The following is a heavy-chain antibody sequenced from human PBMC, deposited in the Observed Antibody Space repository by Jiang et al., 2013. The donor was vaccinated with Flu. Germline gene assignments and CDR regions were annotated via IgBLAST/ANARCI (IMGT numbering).Heavy chain of an antibody. D-gene: IGHD6-19*01. CDR3: ARGIAVAGNGSGTIIDY. J-gene: IGHJ4*02. V-gene: IGHV4-34*01. CDR1: GGSVQWLRT. Sequence: TLSLTCAVYGGSVQWLRTGAGSASPHGRGTWSGLGKVNHSGSTNYNPSLKSRVTISVDTSKNQFSLKLSSVTAADTAVYYCARGIAVAGNGSGTIIDYWGQGTLVTVSS. CDR2: VNHSGST.